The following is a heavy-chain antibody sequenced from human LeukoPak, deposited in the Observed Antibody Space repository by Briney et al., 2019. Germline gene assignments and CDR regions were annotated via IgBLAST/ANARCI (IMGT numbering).Heavy chain of an antibody. D-gene: IGHD6-19*01. J-gene: IGHJ3*02. Sequence: GGSLRLSCAASGFTFSSYAMHWVRQAPGKGLVYVSGIGINGGSTYYVNSVKGRFTISRDNSKNTLYLQMGSLRAEDMAVYFCARDSEQWLPVDDAFDIWGQGTMVTVSS. CDR1: GFTFSSYA. CDR2: IGINGGST. CDR3: ARDSEQWLPVDDAFDI. V-gene: IGHV3-64*01.